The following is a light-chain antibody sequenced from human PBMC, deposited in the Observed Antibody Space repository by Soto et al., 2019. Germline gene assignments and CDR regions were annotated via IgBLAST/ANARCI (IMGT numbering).Light chain of an antibody. V-gene: IGKV3-20*01. Sequence: EIVLTQSPGPLPLSPGERSTLSCRASQNVSSNCLAWYQQKPGQAPRLLIYAASSRATGIPDRFSGSGSGTDFSLTISRLEPEDFVIYFCQQYGTSPITFGQGTRLEIK. CDR2: AAS. CDR3: QQYGTSPIT. J-gene: IGKJ5*01. CDR1: QNVSSNC.